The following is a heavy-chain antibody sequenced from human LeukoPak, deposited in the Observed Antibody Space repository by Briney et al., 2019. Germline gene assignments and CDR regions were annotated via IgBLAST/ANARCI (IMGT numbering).Heavy chain of an antibody. CDR1: GYSFTNYW. V-gene: IGHV5-51*01. Sequence: GESLKISCKGSGYSFTNYWIAWARQMPGKGLEWMGVIYPADSNTRYSPSFQGQVTISADKSISTVYLQWNSLKASDTAMYYCTRQRGCFGEDYWGPGTLVSVSS. CDR3: TRQRGCFGEDY. CDR2: IYPADSNT. D-gene: IGHD3-3*01. J-gene: IGHJ4*02.